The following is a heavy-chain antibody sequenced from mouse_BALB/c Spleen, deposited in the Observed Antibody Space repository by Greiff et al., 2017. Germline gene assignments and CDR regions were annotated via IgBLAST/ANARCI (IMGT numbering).Heavy chain of an antibody. D-gene: IGHD1-1*02. J-gene: IGHJ4*01. CDR1: GYTFTSYW. Sequence: VQLQQSGAELARPGASVKLSCKASGYTFTSYWMQWVKQRPGQGLEWIGAIYPGDGDTRYTQKFKGKATLTADKSSSTAYMQLSSVASEDSAVYYCARSGGYDAMDYWGQGTSVTVSS. V-gene: IGHV1-87*01. CDR2: IYPGDGDT. CDR3: ARSGGYDAMDY.